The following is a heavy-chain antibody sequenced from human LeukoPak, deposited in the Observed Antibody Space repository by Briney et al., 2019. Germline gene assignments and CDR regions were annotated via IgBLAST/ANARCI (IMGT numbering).Heavy chain of an antibody. V-gene: IGHV4-61*05. CDR3: HMVRGGGYFDY. CDR2: IYDSGST. CDR1: GGSISSSSYY. Sequence: SETLSLTCTVSGGSISSSSYYWGWIRQPPGKGLEWIGYIYDSGSTNYNPSLKSRVNISLDTSKNQVSLRLNFVTAADTALYFCHMVRGGGYFDYWGQGTLVTVSS. J-gene: IGHJ4*02. D-gene: IGHD3-10*01.